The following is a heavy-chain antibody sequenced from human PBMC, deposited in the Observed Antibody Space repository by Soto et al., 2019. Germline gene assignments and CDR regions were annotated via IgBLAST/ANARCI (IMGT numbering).Heavy chain of an antibody. CDR3: ARARSGPALNWFDP. Sequence: GGSLRLSCAASGFTFSSYGMHWVRQAPGKGLEWVAVISYDGSNKYYADSVKGRFTISRDNSKNTLYLQMNSLRAEDTAVYYCARARSGPALNWFDPWGQGTLVTVSS. CDR1: GFTFSSYG. V-gene: IGHV3-30*03. J-gene: IGHJ5*02. D-gene: IGHD3-10*01. CDR2: ISYDGSNK.